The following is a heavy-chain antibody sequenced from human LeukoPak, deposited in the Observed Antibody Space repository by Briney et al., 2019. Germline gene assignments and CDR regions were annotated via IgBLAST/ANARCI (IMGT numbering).Heavy chain of an antibody. V-gene: IGHV4-59*01. CDR3: ARHVRGVTEYYGMDV. CDR2: IYYSGST. CDR1: GGSISSYY. D-gene: IGHD3-10*01. Sequence: SETLSLTCTVSGGSISSYYCSWIRQPPGKGLEWIGYIYYSGSTNYNPSLKSRVTISVDTSKNQFSLKLSSVTAADTAVYYCARHVRGVTEYYGMDVWGKGTTVTVSS. J-gene: IGHJ6*04.